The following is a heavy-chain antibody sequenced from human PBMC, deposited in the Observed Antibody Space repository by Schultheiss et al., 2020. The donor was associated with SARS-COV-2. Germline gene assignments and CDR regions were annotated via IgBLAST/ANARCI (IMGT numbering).Heavy chain of an antibody. Sequence: GGSLRLSCAASGFTFSSYEMNWVRQAPGKGLEWVAVISYDGSNKYYADSVKGRFTISRDNSKNTLYLQMNSLRAEDTAVYYCVKPYSSSWSLGFDYWGQGTLVTVSS. D-gene: IGHD6-13*01. J-gene: IGHJ4*02. CDR3: VKPYSSSWSLGFDY. CDR2: ISYDGSNK. CDR1: GFTFSSYE. V-gene: IGHV3-30*01.